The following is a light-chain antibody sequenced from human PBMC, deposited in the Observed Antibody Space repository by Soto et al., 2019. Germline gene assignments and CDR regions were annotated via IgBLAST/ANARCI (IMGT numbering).Light chain of an antibody. CDR1: QSITTR. Sequence: DIVMTQSPSYLSASVGDRVIITCRASQSITTRLNWYQQKPGKAPKLLIHTLSTLQTGVPSRFSGGGSGTDFILTISGLQPDDFATYYCQQSYDTPRTFGPGT. CDR2: TLS. CDR3: QQSYDTPRT. V-gene: IGKV1-39*01. J-gene: IGKJ1*01.